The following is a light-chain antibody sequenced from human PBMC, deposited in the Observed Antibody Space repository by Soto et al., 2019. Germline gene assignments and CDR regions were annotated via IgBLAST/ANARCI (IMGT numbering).Light chain of an antibody. CDR1: SSDVGSYNL. CDR3: CSYAGSSTFAGYV. J-gene: IGLJ1*01. Sequence: QSALTQPASVSGSPGQSITISCTGTSSDVGSYNLVSWYQQHPGKAPKLMIYEGSKRPSGVSNRFSGSKSGNTASLTFSGLQAEDEADYYCCSYAGSSTFAGYVFGTGTKLTVL. V-gene: IGLV2-23*03. CDR2: EGS.